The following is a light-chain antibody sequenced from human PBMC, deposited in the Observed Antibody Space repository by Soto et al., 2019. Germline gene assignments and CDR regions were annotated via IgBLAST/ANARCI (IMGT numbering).Light chain of an antibody. CDR3: QQYTNWPWT. V-gene: IGKV3-15*01. Sequence: EIAMTQSPATLSVSPGERATLSCRASQSVTSNLAWYQQTPGQAPRLLIYGASTRATGIPARFGGSGSGTEFTLTISGLQSEDFAVYYCQQYTNWPWTFGQGTKVEIK. CDR2: GAS. CDR1: QSVTSN. J-gene: IGKJ1*01.